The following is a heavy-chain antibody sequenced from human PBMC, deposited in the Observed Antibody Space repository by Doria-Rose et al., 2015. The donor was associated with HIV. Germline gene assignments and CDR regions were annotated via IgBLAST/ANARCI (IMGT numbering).Heavy chain of an antibody. D-gene: IGHD6-13*01. V-gene: IGHV4-31*02. CDR3: ARCGTAATGYYFDY. CDR1: ISGGGFY. CDR2: IYYNGSP. Sequence: ISGGGFYWSWIRQHPGKGLEWIGYIYYNGSPYYNPSLKSRVTISVDTSKNQFSLKLSSVTAADTAVYYCARCGTAATGYYFDYWGQRTLVTVSS. J-gene: IGHJ4*02.